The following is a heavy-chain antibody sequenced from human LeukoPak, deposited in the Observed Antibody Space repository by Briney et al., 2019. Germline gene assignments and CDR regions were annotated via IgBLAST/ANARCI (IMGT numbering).Heavy chain of an antibody. D-gene: IGHD3-16*01. Sequence: GGSLRLSCAASGFTFSNFAMSWVRQAPGKGLEWVSVISGSGGYSYHADSVKGRFTISRDNSKNTLFLQMNSLRGEDTAIYYCAKRLKYNYYGMDVWGQGTTVTVSS. J-gene: IGHJ6*02. V-gene: IGHV3-23*01. CDR1: GFTFSNFA. CDR3: AKRLKYNYYGMDV. CDR2: ISGSGGYS.